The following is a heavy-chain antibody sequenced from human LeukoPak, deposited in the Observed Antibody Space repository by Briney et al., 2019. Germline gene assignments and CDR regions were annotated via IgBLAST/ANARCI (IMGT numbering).Heavy chain of an antibody. CDR3: ARVSTTYYYGSGSYSHFDY. Sequence: SETLSLTCAVYGGSFSGYYWSWIRQPPGKGQEWIGEINHSGSTNYNPSLKSRVTISVDTSKNQFSLKLSSVTAADTAVYYCARVSTTYYYGSGSYSHFDYWGQGTLVTVSS. D-gene: IGHD3-10*01. CDR1: GGSFSGYY. J-gene: IGHJ4*02. V-gene: IGHV4-34*01. CDR2: INHSGST.